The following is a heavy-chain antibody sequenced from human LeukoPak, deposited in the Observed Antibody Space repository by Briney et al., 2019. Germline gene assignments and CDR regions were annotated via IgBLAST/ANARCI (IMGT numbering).Heavy chain of an antibody. CDR2: ISGGGVST. CDR1: GFTFSSFP. J-gene: IGHJ4*02. Sequence: PGGSLRLSCAASGFTFSSFPMSWVRQAPGKGLEWVSVISGGGVSTYYADSVKGRFTISRDNSKNTLYVQMNSLRPDDTAVYYCAKGPLAVEHSTHRFDFWGQGTLVTVSS. D-gene: IGHD1/OR15-1a*01. CDR3: AKGPLAVEHSTHRFDF. V-gene: IGHV3-23*01.